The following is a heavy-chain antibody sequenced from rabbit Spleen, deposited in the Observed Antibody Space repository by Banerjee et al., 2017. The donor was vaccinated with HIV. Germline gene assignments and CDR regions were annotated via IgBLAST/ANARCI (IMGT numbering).Heavy chain of an antibody. J-gene: IGHJ3*01. CDR2: IYAGSSGGT. Sequence: QSLEESGGDLVKPGTSLTLTCTASGFSFSSNAMCWVRQAPGKGLEWIACIYAGSSGGTYYASWAKGRFTISKTSSTTVTLQMTGLTAADTATYFCARDPNYASGHYIYSFWGPGTLVTVS. CDR3: ARDPNYASGHYIYSF. D-gene: IGHD1-1*01. V-gene: IGHV1S40*01. CDR1: GFSFSSNA.